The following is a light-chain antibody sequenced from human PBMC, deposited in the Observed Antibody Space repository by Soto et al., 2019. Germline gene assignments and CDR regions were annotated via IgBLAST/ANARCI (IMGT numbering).Light chain of an antibody. CDR2: GES. J-gene: IGKJ1*01. CDR1: QSVSSN. Sequence: EIVMTQSPATLSVSPGERATLSCRASQSVSSNLAWYQQKPGQAPRPLIYGESTRATGIPARFSGSGSGTEFTLTISSLQSEDFAVYYCQQYINLWTFGQGTKVDI. V-gene: IGKV3-15*01. CDR3: QQYINLWT.